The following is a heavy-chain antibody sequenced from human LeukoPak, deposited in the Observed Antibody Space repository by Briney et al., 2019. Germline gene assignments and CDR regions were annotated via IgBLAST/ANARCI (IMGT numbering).Heavy chain of an antibody. CDR1: GFTFSSYS. V-gene: IGHV3-48*01. D-gene: IGHD6-19*01. CDR3: ARDNSSGWSDFHYYGMDV. Sequence: GGSLRLSCAASGFTFSSYSMNWVRQAPGKGLEWISYISSGGSPTYYTDSVKGRFVISRDSAKNSLYLRMNSLRAEDTAVYYCARDNSSGWSDFHYYGMDVWGQGTTVIVSS. J-gene: IGHJ6*02. CDR2: ISSGGSPT.